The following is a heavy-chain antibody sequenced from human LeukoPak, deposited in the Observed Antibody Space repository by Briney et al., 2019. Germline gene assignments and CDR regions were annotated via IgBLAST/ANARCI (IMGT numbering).Heavy chain of an antibody. CDR2: TSSSGSTI. CDR3: ARDFLPGYYDSSGSTY. D-gene: IGHD3-22*01. V-gene: IGHV3-48*03. J-gene: IGHJ4*02. CDR1: GFTFSSYE. Sequence: RGSLRLSCAASGFTFSSYEMNWVRQAPGKGLEWVSYTSSSGSTIYYADSVKGRFTISRDNAKNSLYLQMNSLRAEDTAVYYCARDFLPGYYDSSGSTYWGQGTLVTVSS.